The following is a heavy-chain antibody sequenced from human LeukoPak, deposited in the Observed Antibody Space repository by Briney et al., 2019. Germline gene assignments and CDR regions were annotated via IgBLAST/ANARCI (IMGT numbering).Heavy chain of an antibody. V-gene: IGHV3-48*01. Sequence: GGSLRLSCAASGFTFSSYSMNWVRQAPGKGLEWGAYISSSSSTIYYADSVKGRFTISRDNAKNSLYLQMNSLRAEDTAVYYCARGGYDSSGYEVDYWGQGTLVTVSS. D-gene: IGHD3-22*01. CDR3: ARGGYDSSGYEVDY. J-gene: IGHJ4*02. CDR2: ISSSSSTI. CDR1: GFTFSSYS.